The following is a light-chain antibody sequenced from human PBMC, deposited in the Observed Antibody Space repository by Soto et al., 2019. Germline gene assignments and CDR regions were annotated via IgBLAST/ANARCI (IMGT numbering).Light chain of an antibody. Sequence: DIQMTQSPSSLSASVGDRVTITCRASQGIFNYLAWYQQKPGKVPKLLIYAASILKSGVPSRFSGSGSGTDFTLSISSLHPEYVATYYCQKYDSVPYTFGQGTKLEIK. V-gene: IGKV1-27*01. CDR3: QKYDSVPYT. J-gene: IGKJ2*01. CDR1: QGIFNY. CDR2: AAS.